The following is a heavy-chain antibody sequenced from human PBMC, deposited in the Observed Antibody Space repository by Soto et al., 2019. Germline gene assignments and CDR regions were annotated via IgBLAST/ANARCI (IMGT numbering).Heavy chain of an antibody. V-gene: IGHV1-69*12. CDR3: AMTREYYYYGMDV. Sequence: QVQLVQSGAEVKKPGSSGKVSYKASGDTSGRYGLSGGRQAPGQGLEWMGGIIPIFGTANYAQKFQGRVTITADESTSTAYMELSSLRSEDTAVYYCAMTREYYYYGMDVWGQGTTVTVSS. J-gene: IGHJ6*02. CDR2: IIPIFGTA. CDR1: GDTSGRYG.